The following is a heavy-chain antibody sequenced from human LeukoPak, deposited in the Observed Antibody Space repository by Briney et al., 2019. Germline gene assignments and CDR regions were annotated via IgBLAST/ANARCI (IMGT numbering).Heavy chain of an antibody. CDR1: GASISNYY. V-gene: IGHV4-39*01. D-gene: IGHD6-13*01. Sequence: SETLSLTCSGSGASISNYYWGWIRQPPGKGLEWIGSIYYSGSTYYNPSLKSRVTISVDTSKNQFSLKLSSVTAADTAVYYCATSYSSGWYVAAFDIWGQGTMVTVSS. CDR2: IYYSGST. J-gene: IGHJ3*02. CDR3: ATSYSSGWYVAAFDI.